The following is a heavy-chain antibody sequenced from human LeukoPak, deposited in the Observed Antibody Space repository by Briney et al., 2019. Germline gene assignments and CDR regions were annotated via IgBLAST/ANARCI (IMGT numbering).Heavy chain of an antibody. V-gene: IGHV4-31*03. CDR1: GGSISSGEYY. CDR2: IYYSGST. CDR3: ARGKQAMKGTFDY. D-gene: IGHD2-2*01. Sequence: SQTLSLTCTVSGGSISSGEYYWSWIRQHSGKGLEWIGYIYYSGSTYYNPSLKSRVTISVSTSKKQFSLKLRSVTAADTAVYYCARGKQAMKGTFDYWGQGTLVTVSS. J-gene: IGHJ4*02.